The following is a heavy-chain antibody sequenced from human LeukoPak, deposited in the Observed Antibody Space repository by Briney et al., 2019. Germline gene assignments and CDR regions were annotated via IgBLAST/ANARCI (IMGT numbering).Heavy chain of an antibody. D-gene: IGHD3-16*01. CDR1: GFTFSSYE. CDR2: ISSSGSTI. J-gene: IGHJ6*03. V-gene: IGHV3-48*03. CDR3: AKGLGGTGLYYMDV. Sequence: GGSLRPSCAASGFTFSSYEMNWVRQAPGKGLEWVSYISSSGSTIYYADSVKGRFTISRDNAKNSLYLQMNSLRAEDMALYYCAKGLGGTGLYYMDVWGKGTTVTVSS.